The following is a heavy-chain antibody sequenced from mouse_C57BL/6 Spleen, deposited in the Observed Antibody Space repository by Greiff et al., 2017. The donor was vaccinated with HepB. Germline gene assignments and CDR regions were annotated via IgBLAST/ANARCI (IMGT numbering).Heavy chain of an antibody. CDR1: GYTFTDYE. Sequence: VQLQQSGAELVRPGASVTLSCKASGYTFTDYEMHWVKQTPVHGLEWIGAIDPETGGTAYNQKFKGKAILTADKSSSTAYMELRSLTSADAAVYYCTRPDSSGYVVWFAYWGQGTLVTVAA. CDR3: TRPDSSGYVVWFAY. CDR2: IDPETGGT. D-gene: IGHD3-2*02. J-gene: IGHJ3*01. V-gene: IGHV1-15*01.